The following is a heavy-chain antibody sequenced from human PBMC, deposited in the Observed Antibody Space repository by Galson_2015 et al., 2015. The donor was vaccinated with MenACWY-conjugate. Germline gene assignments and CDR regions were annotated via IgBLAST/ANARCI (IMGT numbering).Heavy chain of an antibody. CDR3: ARYLWRSYYFDY. V-gene: IGHV4-59*01. J-gene: IGHJ4*02. CDR1: VGPIRICY. CDR2: IDCSVST. Sequence: SETLSLTCPVFVGPIRICYWSWIRQPPGKGLEWSGYIDCSVSTNYNTSLNSRVNISVDTSKNQFSLQLSSVPAADTAVYCCARYLWRSYYFDYWGQGTLVTVSS. D-gene: IGHD2-21*01.